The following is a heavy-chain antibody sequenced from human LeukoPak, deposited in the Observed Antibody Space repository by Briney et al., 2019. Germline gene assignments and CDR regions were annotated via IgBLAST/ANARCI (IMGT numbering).Heavy chain of an antibody. J-gene: IGHJ4*02. CDR1: GFTLSSYA. D-gene: IGHD1-7*01. CDR3: ARDRTLDY. Sequence: SGGSLRLSCAASGFTLSSYAMHWVRQAPGKGLEWVAVMSFDGRNKYYADSVKGRFTISRDNSKNTLYLQMNSLRAEDTAVYYCARDRTLDYWGQGTLVSVSS. V-gene: IGHV3-30*03. CDR2: MSFDGRNK.